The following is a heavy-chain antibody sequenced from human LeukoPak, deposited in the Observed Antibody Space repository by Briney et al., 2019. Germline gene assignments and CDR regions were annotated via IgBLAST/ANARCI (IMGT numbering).Heavy chain of an antibody. CDR3: AQTVTSWY. CDR1: GFTFSSYW. CDR2: IKHDGSET. Sequence: GGSLRLSCAASGFTFSSYWMSWVRQAPGKGLEWVANIKHDGSETDYVDSVKGRFIISRDNAKNSLYLQMNSLRAEDTAVYYCAQTVTSWYWGQGTLVTVSS. J-gene: IGHJ4*02. V-gene: IGHV3-7*03. D-gene: IGHD4-17*01.